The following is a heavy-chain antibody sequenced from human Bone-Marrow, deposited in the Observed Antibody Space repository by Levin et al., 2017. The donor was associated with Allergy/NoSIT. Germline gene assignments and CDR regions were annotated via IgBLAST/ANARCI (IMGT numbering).Heavy chain of an antibody. D-gene: IGHD3-10*01. Sequence: GGSLRLSCKGSGYSFTSYWIGWVRQMPGKGLEWMGIIYPGDSDTRYSPSFQGQVTISADKSINTAYLQWSSLKASDTAMYYCATYGSGSYYNEAAFDIWGQGTMVTVSS. CDR2: IYPGDSDT. J-gene: IGHJ3*02. V-gene: IGHV5-51*01. CDR1: GYSFTSYW. CDR3: ATYGSGSYYNEAAFDI.